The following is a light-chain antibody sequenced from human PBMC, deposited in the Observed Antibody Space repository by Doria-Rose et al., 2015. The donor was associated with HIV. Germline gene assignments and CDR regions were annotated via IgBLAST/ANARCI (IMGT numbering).Light chain of an antibody. Sequence: IGYRVTIPCRARQHVSTYFPWFQQEPGKAPTLLIYAASRLQSGVPSRFSGSGSGTDFTLTISGLQPGDFAAYYCQQTYSSPPWTFGQGTKVEMK. CDR3: QQTYSSPPWT. CDR1: QHVSTY. CDR2: AAS. J-gene: IGKJ1*01. V-gene: IGKV1-39*01.